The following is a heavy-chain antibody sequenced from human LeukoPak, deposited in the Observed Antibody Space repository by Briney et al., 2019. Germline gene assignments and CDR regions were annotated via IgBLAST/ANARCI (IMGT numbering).Heavy chain of an antibody. J-gene: IGHJ4*02. V-gene: IGHV3-21*01. CDR2: ISSGSIYI. D-gene: IGHD6-13*01. CDR3: ARDWYDEYSNSWPGYEYFDY. CDR1: GFTFSSYS. Sequence: PGGSLRLSCAASGFTFSSYSMNWVRQAPGKGLEWVSSISSGSIYIYYADSVKGRFTISRGNAKNALYLQMNSLRAEDTAVYYCARDWYDEYSNSWPGYEYFDYWGQGTLVTVSS.